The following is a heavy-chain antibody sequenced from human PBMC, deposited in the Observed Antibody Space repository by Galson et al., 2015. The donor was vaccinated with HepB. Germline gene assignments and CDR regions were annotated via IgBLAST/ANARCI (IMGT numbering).Heavy chain of an antibody. J-gene: IGHJ4*02. D-gene: IGHD2-2*01. CDR3: ARDGVVVVLSSGFGVSDS. Sequence: SLRLSCAVSGFTFSNYWMTWVRQAPGKGLEWVANIKADGSKTNYVDSVKGRFTISRDNAENSLFLQMSSLRAEDTAVYYCARDGVVVVLSSGFGVSDSWGQGTLVTVSS. V-gene: IGHV3-7*01. CDR1: GFTFSNYW. CDR2: IKADGSKT.